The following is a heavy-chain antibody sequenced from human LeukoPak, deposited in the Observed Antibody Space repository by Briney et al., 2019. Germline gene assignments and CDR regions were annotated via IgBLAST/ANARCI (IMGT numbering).Heavy chain of an antibody. CDR2: ISSSGSTI. CDR1: GFTFSDYY. D-gene: IGHD3-3*01. Sequence: PGGSLRLSCAASGFTFSDYYMSWIRQAPGKGLGWVSYISSSGSTIYYAGSVKGRFTISRDNAKNSLYLQMNSLRAEDTAVYYCARGEDYDFWSGYSVYWGQGTLVTVSS. J-gene: IGHJ4*02. CDR3: ARGEDYDFWSGYSVY. V-gene: IGHV3-11*01.